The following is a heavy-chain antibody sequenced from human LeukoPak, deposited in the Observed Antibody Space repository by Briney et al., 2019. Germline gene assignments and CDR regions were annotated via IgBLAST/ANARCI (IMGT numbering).Heavy chain of an antibody. CDR2: INHSGST. Sequence: PSETLSLTCAVYGGSFSGYYWSWIRQPPGEGLEWIGEINHSGSTNYNPSLKSRVTISVDTSKNQFSLKLSSVTAADTAVYYCARGLRYFDWLPFTWGQGTLVTVSS. V-gene: IGHV4-34*01. CDR3: ARGLRYFDWLPFT. CDR1: GGSFSGYY. J-gene: IGHJ4*02. D-gene: IGHD3-9*01.